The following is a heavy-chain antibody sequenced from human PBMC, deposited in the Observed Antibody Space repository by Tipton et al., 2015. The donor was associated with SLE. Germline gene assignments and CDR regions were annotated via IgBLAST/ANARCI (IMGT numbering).Heavy chain of an antibody. D-gene: IGHD3-10*01. CDR2: IKPDGSEE. J-gene: IGHJ3*02. Sequence: QLVQSGGGLVQPGGSLRLSCAASEFTFSNYWMTWVRQAPGKGLEWVAHIKPDGSEEFYVDSVRGRFIISRDNAKSSLSLQMNSLNAEDTAVYYCAREYQGSFYVNGAFDMWGQGTVVTVSS. CDR1: EFTFSNYW. CDR3: AREYQGSFYVNGAFDM. V-gene: IGHV3-7*01.